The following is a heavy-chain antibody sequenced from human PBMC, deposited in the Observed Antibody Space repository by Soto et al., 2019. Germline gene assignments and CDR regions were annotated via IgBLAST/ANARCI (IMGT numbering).Heavy chain of an antibody. J-gene: IGHJ5*02. CDR1: GGTISGYY. D-gene: IGHD3-3*01. Sequence: PSETLSLTCSVSGGTISGYYCTCIRHPAGKGLEWIGRIYSSGNTKYNPSLQSRVTMSLDTSNNQFSLRLTSVTAADTAVYYCARGQRFSDWFDPWGQGPLVTVPP. CDR2: IYSSGNT. V-gene: IGHV4-4*07. CDR3: ARGQRFSDWFDP.